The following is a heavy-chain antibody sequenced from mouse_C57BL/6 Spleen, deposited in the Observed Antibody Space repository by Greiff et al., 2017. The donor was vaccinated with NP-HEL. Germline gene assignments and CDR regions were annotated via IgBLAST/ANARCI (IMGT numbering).Heavy chain of an antibody. J-gene: IGHJ1*03. Sequence: VQLQQSGAELATPGASVKLSCKASGYTFTSYWMHWVKQRPGQGLEWIEYINPSRGYTKYNQKFKDTATLTAVKSSCPAYMQLSSLTYEDSAVYYCARGDWGSSTLDVWGTGTTVTGSS. V-gene: IGHV1-7*01. D-gene: IGHD1-1*01. CDR1: GYTFTSYW. CDR3: ARGDWGSSTLDV. CDR2: INPSRGYT.